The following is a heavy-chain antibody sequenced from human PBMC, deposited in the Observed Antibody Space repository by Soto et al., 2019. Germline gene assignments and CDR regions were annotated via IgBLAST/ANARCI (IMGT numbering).Heavy chain of an antibody. Sequence: SETLSLTCAVYGGSFSGYYWSWIRQPPGKGLEWIGEINHSGSTNYNPSLKSRVTISVDTSKNQFSLKLSSVTAADTAVYYCARGRGYCSSTSCYGTKYNWFDPWSQGTLVTV. CDR1: GGSFSGYY. D-gene: IGHD2-2*01. CDR3: ARGRGYCSSTSCYGTKYNWFDP. J-gene: IGHJ5*02. V-gene: IGHV4-34*01. CDR2: INHSGST.